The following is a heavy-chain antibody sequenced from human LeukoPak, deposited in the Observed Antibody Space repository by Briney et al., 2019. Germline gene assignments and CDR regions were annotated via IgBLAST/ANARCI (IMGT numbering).Heavy chain of an antibody. CDR1: GGSISSSSYY. CDR2: IYYSGST. CDR3: ASLHSSGWHEARY. J-gene: IGHJ4*02. D-gene: IGHD6-19*01. Sequence: SETLSLTCTVSGGSISSSSYYWGWIRQPPGKGLEWIGSIYYSGSTYYNPSLKSRVTISVDTSKNQFSLKLSSVTAADTAVYYCASLHSSGWHEARYWGQGTLVTVSS. V-gene: IGHV4-39*07.